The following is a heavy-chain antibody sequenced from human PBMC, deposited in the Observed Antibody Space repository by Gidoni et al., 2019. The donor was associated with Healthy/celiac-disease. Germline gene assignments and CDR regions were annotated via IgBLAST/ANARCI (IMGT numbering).Heavy chain of an antibody. Sequence: EVQLVESGGGLVKPGRSLRLSCTASGFTFGDYAMSWFRQAPGKGLEWVGFIRSKAYGGTTEYAASVKGRFTISRDDSKSIAYLQMNSLKTEDTAVYYCTRDPVLYDFWSGYYFDYWGQGTLVTVSS. D-gene: IGHD3-3*01. J-gene: IGHJ4*02. V-gene: IGHV3-49*05. CDR2: IRSKAYGGTT. CDR3: TRDPVLYDFWSGYYFDY. CDR1: GFTFGDYA.